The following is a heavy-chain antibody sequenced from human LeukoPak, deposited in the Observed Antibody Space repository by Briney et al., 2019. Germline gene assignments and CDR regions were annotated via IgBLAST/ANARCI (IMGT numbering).Heavy chain of an antibody. CDR1: GGSIRSYY. D-gene: IGHD3-3*01. V-gene: IGHV4-59*08. CDR2: ISDIGRT. Sequence: SETLSLTCTVSGGSIRSYYWSWIRQPPGKGLEWIGYISDIGRTNYNPSLKSRVSISQDTSKKQLSLKLNSVTAADTAVYYCARHFALCWFDPWGPGTLVTVSS. J-gene: IGHJ5*02. CDR3: ARHFALCWFDP.